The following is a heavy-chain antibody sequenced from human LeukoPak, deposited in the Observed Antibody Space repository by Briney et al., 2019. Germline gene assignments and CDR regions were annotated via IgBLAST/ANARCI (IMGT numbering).Heavy chain of an antibody. Sequence: ASVKVSCKASGYTFTGYYMHWVRQAPGQGLEWMGWISAHNGNTNYAQKLQGRVTMTTDTSTSTAYMELRSLRSDDTAVYYCARSYCSSTSCYGPTFDYRGQGTLVTVSS. J-gene: IGHJ4*02. V-gene: IGHV1-18*04. CDR3: ARSYCSSTSCYGPTFDY. CDR2: ISAHNGNT. CDR1: GYTFTGYY. D-gene: IGHD2-2*01.